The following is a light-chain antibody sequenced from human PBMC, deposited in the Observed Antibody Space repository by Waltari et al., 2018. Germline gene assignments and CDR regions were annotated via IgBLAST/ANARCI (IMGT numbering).Light chain of an antibody. V-gene: IGKV1-39*01. Sequence: DIQMTQSPSSLSASVGARVTIPCRASQSITHFLNWYQHKPGTAPKPLIDAASSLVRGAPSRFSGRRSGTDFTLTMTRRQPEDVGNYYWQQTYSSPTFGQGTKVEI. CDR1: QSITHF. J-gene: IGKJ1*01. CDR3: QQTYSSPT. CDR2: AAS.